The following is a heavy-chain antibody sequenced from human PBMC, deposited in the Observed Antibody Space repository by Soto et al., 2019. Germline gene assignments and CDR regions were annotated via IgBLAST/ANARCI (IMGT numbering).Heavy chain of an antibody. CDR3: TSHSPEDMIRK. V-gene: IGHV3-73*02. Sequence: EVQLVESGGGLVQPGGSLKLSCAASGFTFSGSAVHWVRQASGKGLEWVGRIRNKANSYATAYAESLKGRFMISRDDSKNTAYLQMNSLKTEDTAVYYCTSHSPEDMIRKWGQGTLVTVSS. D-gene: IGHD2-15*01. CDR1: GFTFSGSA. J-gene: IGHJ4*02. CDR2: IRNKANSYAT.